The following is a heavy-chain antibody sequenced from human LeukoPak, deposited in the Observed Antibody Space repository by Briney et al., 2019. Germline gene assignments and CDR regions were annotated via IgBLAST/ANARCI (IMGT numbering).Heavy chain of an antibody. D-gene: IGHD3-22*01. CDR3: ARAKAYDSSGYYYGYYFDY. CDR2: VYHSGST. V-gene: IGHV4-34*01. Sequence: KPSETLSLTGAVYGGSFSGYYWSWIRQPPGKGLEWIGYVYHSGSTYYNPSLKSRVTISVDRSKNQFSLKLSSVTAADTAVYYCARAKAYDSSGYYYGYYFDYWGQGTLVTVSS. J-gene: IGHJ4*02. CDR1: GGSFSGYY.